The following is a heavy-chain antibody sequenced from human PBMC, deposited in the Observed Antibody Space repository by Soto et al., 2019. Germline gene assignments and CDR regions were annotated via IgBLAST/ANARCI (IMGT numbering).Heavy chain of an antibody. V-gene: IGHV1-46*01. D-gene: IGHD6-6*01. J-gene: IGHJ4*02. Sequence: ASVKVSGKASGYTFTDYYIHWVRQAPGQGLEWMGIINPSGGSPSHAQKFQGRVTMTRDTSTSTVYMELSSLRSEDTAVYYCARDGSSSPTNFFDYWGQGTPVTVSS. CDR3: ARDGSSSPTNFFDY. CDR1: GYTFTDYY. CDR2: INPSGGSP.